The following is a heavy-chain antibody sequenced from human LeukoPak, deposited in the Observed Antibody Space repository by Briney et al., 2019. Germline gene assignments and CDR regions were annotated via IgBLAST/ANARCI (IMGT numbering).Heavy chain of an antibody. Sequence: GGSLRLSCAASGFTFSSYWMSWVRQAPGKGLEWEANIKQDGSEKYYVDSVKGRSTISRDNAKNSLYLQMNSLRAEDTAVYYCARDSYSSSPDFDYWGQGTLVTVSS. CDR1: GFTFSSYW. V-gene: IGHV3-7*01. D-gene: IGHD6-6*01. CDR3: ARDSYSSSPDFDY. CDR2: IKQDGSEK. J-gene: IGHJ4*02.